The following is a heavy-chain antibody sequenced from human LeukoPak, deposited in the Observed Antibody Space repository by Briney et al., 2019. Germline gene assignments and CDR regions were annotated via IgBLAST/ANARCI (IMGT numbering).Heavy chain of an antibody. V-gene: IGHV1-2*04. D-gene: IGHD3-10*01. CDR3: ASNLLLYYYYYMDV. J-gene: IGHJ6*03. Sequence: ASVKVSCKASGYTFTGYYMHWVRQAPGQGLEWMGWINPNSGGTNYAQKFQGWVTMTRDTSISTAYMELSRLRSDDTAVYYCASNLLLYYYYYMDVWGKGTTVTVSS. CDR1: GYTFTGYY. CDR2: INPNSGGT.